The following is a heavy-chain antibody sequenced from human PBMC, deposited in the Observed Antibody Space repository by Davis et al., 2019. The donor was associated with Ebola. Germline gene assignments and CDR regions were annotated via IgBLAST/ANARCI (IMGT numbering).Heavy chain of an antibody. J-gene: IGHJ4*02. CDR1: GFTFSSYG. CDR3: AKGGKVDY. Sequence: GESLKISCAASGFTFSSYGMHWVRQAPGKGLEWVAVISYDGSNKYYADSAKGRFTISRDNSKNTLYLQMNSLRAEDTAVYYCAKGGKVDYWGQGTLVTVSS. V-gene: IGHV3-30*18. CDR2: ISYDGSNK.